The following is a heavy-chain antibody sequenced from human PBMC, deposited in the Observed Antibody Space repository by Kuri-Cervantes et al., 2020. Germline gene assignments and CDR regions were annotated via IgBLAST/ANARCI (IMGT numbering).Heavy chain of an antibody. CDR1: GFTFGDYA. CDR2: IRSKAYGGTT. CDR3: STGGKYRAMDV. V-gene: IGHV3-49*03. D-gene: IGHD3-16*02. Sequence: GGSLRLSCTASGFTFGDYAMSWFRQAPGKGLEWVGFIRSKAYGGTTEYAASVKGRFTISRDDSKSIAYLQMNSLKTEDTAVYYCSTGGKYRAMDVWGRGTTVTVSS. J-gene: IGHJ6*02.